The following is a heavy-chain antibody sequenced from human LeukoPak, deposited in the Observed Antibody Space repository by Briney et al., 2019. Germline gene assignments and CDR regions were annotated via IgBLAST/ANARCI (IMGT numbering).Heavy chain of an antibody. Sequence: GESLQISCKGSGYSFTSYWIGWVRQMPGKGREWMGIIYPGDSDTRYSPSFQGQVTISADKSISIAYLQWSSLKASDTAMYYCARHGSSGIYYFDYWGQGTLVTVSS. J-gene: IGHJ4*02. CDR3: ARHGSSGIYYFDY. V-gene: IGHV5-51*01. CDR1: GYSFTSYW. D-gene: IGHD6-19*01. CDR2: IYPGDSDT.